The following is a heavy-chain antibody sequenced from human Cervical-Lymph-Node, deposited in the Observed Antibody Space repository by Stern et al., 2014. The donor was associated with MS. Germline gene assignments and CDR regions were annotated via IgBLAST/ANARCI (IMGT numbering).Heavy chain of an antibody. Sequence: VQLEESGPGLVKPSQTLSLTCTVSGGSISSGGYYWSWIRQHPGKGLEXIGYIYYSGSTYYNPSLKSRVTISVDTSKNQFSLKLSSVTAADTAVYYCARDSYSSSMFDPWGQGTLVTVSS. CDR2: IYYSGST. D-gene: IGHD6-13*01. V-gene: IGHV4-31*03. J-gene: IGHJ5*02. CDR3: ARDSYSSSMFDP. CDR1: GGSISSGGYY.